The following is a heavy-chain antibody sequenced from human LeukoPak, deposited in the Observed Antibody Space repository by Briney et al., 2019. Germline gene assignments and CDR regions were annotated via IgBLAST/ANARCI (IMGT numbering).Heavy chain of an antibody. Sequence: PGGSLRLSCAASGFPFSSYAMSWVRQAPGEGLQWVSSISGSGSSTYYADSVKGRFTISRDNSKNTLYLQMNSLRAEDTAVYYCAREGILTGYSLDYWGQGTLVTVSS. CDR3: AREGILTGYSLDY. CDR2: ISGSGSST. D-gene: IGHD3-9*01. V-gene: IGHV3-23*01. CDR1: GFPFSSYA. J-gene: IGHJ4*02.